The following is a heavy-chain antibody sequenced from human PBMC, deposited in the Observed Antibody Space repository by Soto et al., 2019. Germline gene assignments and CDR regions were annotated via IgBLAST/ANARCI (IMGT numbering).Heavy chain of an antibody. V-gene: IGHV4-39*01. CDR3: ARQLSQYYDILTGYEPYDY. CDR2: IYYSGST. J-gene: IGHJ4*02. Sequence: SETLSLTCTVSGGSISSSSYYWGWIRQPPGKGLEWIGSIYYSGSTYYNPSLKSRVTISVDTSKNQFSLKLSSVTAADTAVYYCARQLSQYYDILTGYEPYDYWGQGTLVTVSS. D-gene: IGHD3-9*01. CDR1: GGSISSSSYY.